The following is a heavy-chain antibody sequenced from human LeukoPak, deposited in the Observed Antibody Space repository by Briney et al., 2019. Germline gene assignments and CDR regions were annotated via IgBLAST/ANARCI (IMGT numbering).Heavy chain of an antibody. CDR1: GGSFSGYY. D-gene: IGHD6-13*01. CDR2: INHGGST. CDR3: ARLRRIAAAGNTYYHGVDV. J-gene: IGHJ6*02. Sequence: SETLSFTCAVYGGSFSGYYWNWIRQPPGKGLEWIGEINHGGSTNYNPSLKSRVTISVDTSKNQFSLKLRSVTVADTAVYYCARLRRIAAAGNTYYHGVDVWGQGTTVAVSS. V-gene: IGHV4-34*01.